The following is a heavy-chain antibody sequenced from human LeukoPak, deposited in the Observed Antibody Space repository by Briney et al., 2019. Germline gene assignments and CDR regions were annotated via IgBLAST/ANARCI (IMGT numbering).Heavy chain of an antibody. D-gene: IGHD1-14*01. CDR3: TRDRSRAEDD. V-gene: IGHV3-7*01. CDR2: INQGGSDK. J-gene: IGHJ4*02. CDR1: GFTFSGHW. Sequence: GGSLRLSCAASGFTFSGHWMSGGRQAPGKGLEWVANINQGGSDKYYVDSVKGRFTISRDNANNLLYLQMNSLRGEDTAVYYCTRDRSRAEDDWGQGTLVTVSS.